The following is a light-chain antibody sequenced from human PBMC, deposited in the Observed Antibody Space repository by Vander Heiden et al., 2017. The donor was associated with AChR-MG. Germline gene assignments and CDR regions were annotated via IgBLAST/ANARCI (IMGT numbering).Light chain of an antibody. J-gene: IGLJ1*01. V-gene: IGLV2-14*01. CDR1: SSAIGGYNY. CDR2: DVS. Sequence: QSALTQPASVSASPGQSITISCPGSSSAIGGYNYVSWYQPHPGKAPKLMIYDVSKRPSGVSSRFSGSRSGNTASLTISGLQAEDEADYYCSSYTSTSTSYAFGTGTK. CDR3: SSYTSTSTSYA.